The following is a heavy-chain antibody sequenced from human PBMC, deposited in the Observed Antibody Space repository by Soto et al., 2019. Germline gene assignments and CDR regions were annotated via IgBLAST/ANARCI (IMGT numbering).Heavy chain of an antibody. V-gene: IGHV4-4*07. CDR2: MYTSGNT. CDR3: ARMYNSGYYRPEGDYYFYGLDV. D-gene: IGHD6-19*01. CDR1: GASIRDYY. Sequence: QVQLQESGPGLVKPSETLSVTCSVSGASIRDYYWSWIRQPAGKGLEWIGRMYTSGNTKYNPSLKSRLPMSKDTSVNQFSLTLRSVTAADTAIYFCARMYNSGYYRPEGDYYFYGLDVWGQGTTVTVSS. J-gene: IGHJ6*02.